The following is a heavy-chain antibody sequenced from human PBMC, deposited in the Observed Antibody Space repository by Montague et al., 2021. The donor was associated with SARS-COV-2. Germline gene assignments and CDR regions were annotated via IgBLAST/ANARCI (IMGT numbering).Heavy chain of an antibody. CDR3: ARHGLAGITIFGVVTPRGGFDI. CDR1: GGSISSSSYY. D-gene: IGHD3-3*01. J-gene: IGHJ3*02. V-gene: IGHV4-39*01. CDR2: IYYSGST. Sequence: SETLSLTCTVSGGSISSSSYYWGWIRQPPGKGLEWIGSIYYSGSTYYNPSLKSRVTISVDTSKNQFSLKLSSVTAADTAVYHCARHGLAGITIFGVVTPRGGFDIWGQGTMVTVSS.